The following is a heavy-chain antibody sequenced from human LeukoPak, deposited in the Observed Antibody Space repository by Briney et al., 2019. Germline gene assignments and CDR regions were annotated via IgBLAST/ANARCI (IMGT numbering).Heavy chain of an antibody. D-gene: IGHD3-3*01. CDR2: INHSGST. J-gene: IGHJ4*02. CDR3: ARRGIWSAPPDY. Sequence: SETLSLTCAVYGGSFSGYYWSWIRQPPGKGLEWIGEINHSGSTNYNPSLKSRVTISVDTSKNQFSLKLSSVTAADTAVYYCARRGIWSAPPDYWGQGTLVTVSS. CDR1: GGSFSGYY. V-gene: IGHV4-34*01.